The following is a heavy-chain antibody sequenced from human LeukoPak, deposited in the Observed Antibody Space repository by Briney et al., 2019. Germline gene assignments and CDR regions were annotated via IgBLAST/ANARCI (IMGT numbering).Heavy chain of an antibody. CDR1: GFTFDDYT. V-gene: IGHV3-23*01. CDR2: ISGSGGST. CDR3: AKPPDYGDYVFDY. Sequence: GGSLRLSCAASGFTFDDYTMHWVRQPPGKGLEWVSAISGSGGSTYYADSVKGRFTISRDNSKNTLYLQMNSLRAEDTAVYYCAKPPDYGDYVFDYWGQGTLVTVSS. J-gene: IGHJ4*02. D-gene: IGHD4-17*01.